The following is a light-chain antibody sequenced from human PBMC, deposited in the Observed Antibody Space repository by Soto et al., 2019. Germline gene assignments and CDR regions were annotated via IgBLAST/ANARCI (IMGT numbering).Light chain of an antibody. CDR1: SSDVGGYNY. V-gene: IGLV2-14*01. CDR2: DVS. Sequence: QSVLTQPASVSGSPGQSITISCTGTSSDVGGYNYVSWYQQHPGKAPKLMIYDVSNRPSGVSNRFSGSKSGNTASLTISGLHADDEADYYCSSYTSSTSLGGVFGGGTKVTVL. J-gene: IGLJ2*01. CDR3: SSYTSSTSLGGV.